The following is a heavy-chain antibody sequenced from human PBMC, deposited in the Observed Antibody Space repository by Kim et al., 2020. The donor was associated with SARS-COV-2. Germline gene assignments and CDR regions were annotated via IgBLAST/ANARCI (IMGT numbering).Heavy chain of an antibody. CDR3: AKSNSSGWYSGDAFDI. CDR2: ISWNSGSI. CDR1: GFTFDDYA. J-gene: IGHJ3*02. D-gene: IGHD6-19*01. Sequence: GGSLRLSCAASGFTFDDYAMHWVRQAPGKGLEWVSGISWNSGSIGYADSVKSRFTISRDNAKNSLYLQMNSLRAEDTALYYCAKSNSSGWYSGDAFDIWGQGTMVTVSS. V-gene: IGHV3-9*01.